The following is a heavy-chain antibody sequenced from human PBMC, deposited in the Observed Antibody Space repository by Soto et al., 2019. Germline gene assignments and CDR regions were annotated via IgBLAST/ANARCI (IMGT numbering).Heavy chain of an antibody. Sequence: PGGSLRLSCAASGFTFSSYWMSWVRQAPGKGLEWVANIKQDGSEKYYVDSVKGRFTISRDNAKNSLYLQMNSLRAEDTAVYYCAISANFGVETVFVEGSSFDYWGQGTLVTVSS. V-gene: IGHV3-7*05. CDR1: GFTFSSYW. J-gene: IGHJ4*02. CDR2: IKQDGSEK. CDR3: AISANFGVETVFVEGSSFDY. D-gene: IGHD3-3*01.